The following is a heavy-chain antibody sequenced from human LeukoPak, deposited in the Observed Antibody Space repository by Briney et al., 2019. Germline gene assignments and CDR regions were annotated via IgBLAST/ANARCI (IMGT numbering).Heavy chain of an antibody. V-gene: IGHV3-64*01. J-gene: IGHJ6*02. CDR3: ARDRAAAGHYYYYYGMDV. D-gene: IGHD6-13*01. CDR1: GFTFTNYA. Sequence: GGSLRLSCAASGFTFTNYAMHWVRQAPGKGLEYVSAISSNGATTGYANSVKGRFTISRDDSKNTLYLQMGSLRAEDTAVYYCARDRAAAGHYYYYYGMDVWGQGTTVTVSS. CDR2: ISSNGATT.